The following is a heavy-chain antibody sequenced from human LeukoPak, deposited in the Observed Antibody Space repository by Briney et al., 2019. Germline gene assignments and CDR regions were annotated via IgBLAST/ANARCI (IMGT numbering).Heavy chain of an antibody. CDR1: GGSISSGSYY. Sequence: SQTLSLTCTVSGGSISSGSYYGSWIRQPAGKGLEWIGRIYTSGSTNYNPSLKSRVTISVDTSKNQFSLKLSSVTAADTAVYYCARGELLPRYYYYYGMDVWGQGTTVTVSS. CDR2: IYTSGST. D-gene: IGHD1-26*01. CDR3: ARGELLPRYYYYYGMDV. V-gene: IGHV4-61*02. J-gene: IGHJ6*02.